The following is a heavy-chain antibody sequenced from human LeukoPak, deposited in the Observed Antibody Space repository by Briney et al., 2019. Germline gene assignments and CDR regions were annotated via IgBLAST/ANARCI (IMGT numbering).Heavy chain of an antibody. CDR2: IYYSGST. D-gene: IGHD6-13*01. V-gene: IGHV4-59*01. Sequence: PSETLSLTCTVSGASINSYYWSWIRQPPGKGLEWIGYIYYSGSTNYNPSLKSRVTISVDTSKNQFSLKLSSVTAADTAVYYCARHIRVGIADSLYAFDIWGQGTMVTVSS. CDR3: ARHIRVGIADSLYAFDI. J-gene: IGHJ3*02. CDR1: GASINSYY.